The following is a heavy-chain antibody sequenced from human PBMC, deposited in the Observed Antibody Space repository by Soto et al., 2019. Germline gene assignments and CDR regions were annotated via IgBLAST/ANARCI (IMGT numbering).Heavy chain of an antibody. V-gene: IGHV1-18*01. Sequence: HVQLVQSRAEVKEPGASVKVSCTASVSTFANYGISWVRQAPGQGLELVGWVFPNSGAANYAQKLHDRVTMTTDTSTNTAYLELRSLRSDDTAVFYCARDKGQMAKDTFDFWGQGTPVTVSS. CDR3: ARDKGQMAKDTFDF. J-gene: IGHJ4*02. D-gene: IGHD5-12*01. CDR1: VSTFANYG. CDR2: VFPNSGAA.